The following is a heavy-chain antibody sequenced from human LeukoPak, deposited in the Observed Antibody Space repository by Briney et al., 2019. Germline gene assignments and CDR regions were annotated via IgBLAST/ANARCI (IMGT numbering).Heavy chain of an antibody. V-gene: IGHV3-33*01. Sequence: GGSLRLSCAASGFTFSSYGTHWVRQAPGKGLEWVAVIWYDGSNKYYADSVKGRFTISRDNSKNTLYLQMNSLRAEDTAVYYCARDLYSSGWSGPIDYWGQGTLATVSS. CDR2: IWYDGSNK. CDR3: ARDLYSSGWSGPIDY. D-gene: IGHD6-19*01. J-gene: IGHJ4*02. CDR1: GFTFSSYG.